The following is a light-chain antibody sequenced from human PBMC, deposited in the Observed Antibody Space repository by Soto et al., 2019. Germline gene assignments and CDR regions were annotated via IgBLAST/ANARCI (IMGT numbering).Light chain of an antibody. CDR1: QSVSSNY. CDR2: DAS. V-gene: IGKV3-11*01. J-gene: IGKJ5*01. Sequence: ELVLTQSPGTLSLSPRKRATLSCRASQSVSSNYLAWYQQKPGQAPRLLIYDASDRATGIPARFSGSGSGTDFTLTISSLEPEDFAVYFCQQRSNWPITFGQGTRLEIK. CDR3: QQRSNWPIT.